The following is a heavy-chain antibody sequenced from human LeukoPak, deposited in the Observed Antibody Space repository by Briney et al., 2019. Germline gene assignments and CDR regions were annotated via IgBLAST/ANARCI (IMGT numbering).Heavy chain of an antibody. CDR3: ARHRANDDYYDSSGYYYLDY. CDR1: GYSFTSYW. D-gene: IGHD3-22*01. Sequence: GESLKISCKGSGYSFTSYWIGWVRQMPGKGLEWMGIIYPGDSDTRYSPSFQGQVTISADKSISTAYLQWSSLKASDTAMYYCARHRANDDYYDSSGYYYLDYWGRGTLVTVSS. J-gene: IGHJ4*02. CDR2: IYPGDSDT. V-gene: IGHV5-51*01.